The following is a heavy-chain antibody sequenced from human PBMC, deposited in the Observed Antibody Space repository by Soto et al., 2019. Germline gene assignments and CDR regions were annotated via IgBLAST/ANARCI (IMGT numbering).Heavy chain of an antibody. D-gene: IGHD2-21*01. Sequence: QGQLVQSGAEVKKPGSSVKVSCKASGGSFRTYAINWVRQAPGQGLAWMGGIIPLLAAPTYAQKFQGRLTITADESTTTVYMELSSLTSEDTAVYYCARVGPPSPSVIWFLDLWGRGTLVTVSS. V-gene: IGHV1-69*01. CDR3: ARVGPPSPSVIWFLDL. CDR2: IIPLLAAP. CDR1: GGSFRTYA. J-gene: IGHJ2*01.